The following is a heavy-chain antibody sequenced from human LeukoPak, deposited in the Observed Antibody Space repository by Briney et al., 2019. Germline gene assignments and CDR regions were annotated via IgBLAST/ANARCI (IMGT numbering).Heavy chain of an antibody. V-gene: IGHV3-21*01. Sequence: GGSLRLSCAASGFTFSSYWMSWVRQAPGKGLEWVSSISSSSSYIYYADSVKGRFTISRDNAKNSLYLQMNSLRAEDTAVYYCARGLGDYNDAFDIWGQGTMVTVSS. D-gene: IGHD4-17*01. CDR1: GFTFSSYW. J-gene: IGHJ3*02. CDR2: ISSSSSYI. CDR3: ARGLGDYNDAFDI.